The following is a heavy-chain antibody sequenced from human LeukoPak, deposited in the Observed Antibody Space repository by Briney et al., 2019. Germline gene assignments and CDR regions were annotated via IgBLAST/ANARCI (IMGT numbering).Heavy chain of an antibody. Sequence: NPGGSLRLSCAASGFTFNTYTMNWVRQAPGKGLEWVSSITASSTAIYSADSVKGRFTISRDNARNSPYLQMNSLRAEDTALYYCARDGDTVLTRGYYYYMDVWGKGTTVTVSS. D-gene: IGHD4-23*01. J-gene: IGHJ6*03. CDR3: ARDGDTVLTRGYYYYMDV. CDR2: ITASSTAI. CDR1: GFTFNTYT. V-gene: IGHV3-21*01.